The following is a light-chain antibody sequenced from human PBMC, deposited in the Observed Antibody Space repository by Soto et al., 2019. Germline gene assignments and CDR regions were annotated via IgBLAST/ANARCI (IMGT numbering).Light chain of an antibody. V-gene: IGKV1-9*01. CDR2: AAS. CDR3: QQLNSYPLT. CDR1: QGISSY. J-gene: IGKJ4*01. Sequence: DIQLTQSPSFLSASVGDRVTITCRASQGISSYLAWYQQKPGKAPKPLSYAASTLQSGVPSRFSGSGSGTEFTLTISSLQPEDFATYYCQQLNSYPLTFGGGTKVEIK.